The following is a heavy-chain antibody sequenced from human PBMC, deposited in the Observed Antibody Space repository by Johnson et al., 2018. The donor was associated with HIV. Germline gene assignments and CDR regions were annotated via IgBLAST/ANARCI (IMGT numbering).Heavy chain of an antibody. CDR2: ISFDGSNE. J-gene: IGHJ3*02. Sequence: QVQLVESGGGVVQPGRSLRLSCAASGFTFSSYAMHWVRQAPGKGLEWVALISFDGSNEYYTDSVKGRFTISRDNSKNTLYLQMNSLRAEDTAIYYCVRGRISMTVVDLRGGAFDIWGQGTTVTVSS. V-gene: IGHV3-30*04. D-gene: IGHD3-22*01. CDR3: VRGRISMTVVDLRGGAFDI. CDR1: GFTFSSYA.